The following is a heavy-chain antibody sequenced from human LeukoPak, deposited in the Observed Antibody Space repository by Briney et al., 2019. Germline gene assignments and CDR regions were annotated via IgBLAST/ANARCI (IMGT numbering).Heavy chain of an antibody. CDR3: ARDRYGANTYVPPNYYYYMDV. V-gene: IGHV3-48*01. D-gene: IGHD4-17*01. CDR2: ITRNSDTI. J-gene: IGHJ6*03. Sequence: PGRSLRLSCAASGFTFNSYNMNWVRQAPGKGLEWVSYITRNSDTIDYADSVKGRFTMSRDNANNLLYLQMNSPRAEDTAVYYCARDRYGANTYVPPNYYYYMDVWGKGTTVTVSS. CDR1: GFTFNSYN.